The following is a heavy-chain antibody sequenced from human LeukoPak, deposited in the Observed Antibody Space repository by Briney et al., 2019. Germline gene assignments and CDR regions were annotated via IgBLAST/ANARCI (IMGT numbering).Heavy chain of an antibody. CDR3: ARASTGDWYFDL. J-gene: IGHJ2*01. Sequence: GGSLRLSCAASGFTFSGHWMSWVRQAPGKGLEWVANIKQDGSEKHYVDSVKGRFTISRDNAKNSLYLQMNSLRAEDTAVYYCARASTGDWYFDLWGRGTLVTVSS. CDR2: IKQDGSEK. V-gene: IGHV3-7*01. D-gene: IGHD1-1*01. CDR1: GFTFSGHW.